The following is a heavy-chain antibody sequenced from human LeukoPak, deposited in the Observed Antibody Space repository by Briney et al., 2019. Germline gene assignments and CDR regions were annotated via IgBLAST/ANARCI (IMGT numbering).Heavy chain of an antibody. CDR3: ARDGEYYDSSGSYFDY. CDR2: LNPSSGST. V-gene: IGHV1-46*01. CDR1: GYTFTTYY. Sequence: ASVKVSCKASGYTFTTYYMHWVRQAPGQGLEWMGILNPSSGSTSYAQRFQGRVTMTRDTSTSTFYIELRSLKSEDTAVYYCARDGEYYDSSGSYFDYWAREPRSPSPQ. D-gene: IGHD3-22*01. J-gene: IGHJ4*02.